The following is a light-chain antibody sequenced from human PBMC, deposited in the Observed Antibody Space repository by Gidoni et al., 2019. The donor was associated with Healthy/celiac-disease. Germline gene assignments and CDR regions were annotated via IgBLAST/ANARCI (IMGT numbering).Light chain of an antibody. J-gene: IGKJ4*01. CDR3: QQYGSSPLT. CDR2: GAS. CDR1: QSVSSSY. V-gene: IGKV3-20*01. Sequence: IVLTQSPGTLSLSPGERATLSCRASQSVSSSYLAWYQQKPGQAPRLLIYGASSRATGIPDRFSGSWSGTDFTLTISRLEPEDLAVYYCQQYGSSPLTFGGGTKVEIK.